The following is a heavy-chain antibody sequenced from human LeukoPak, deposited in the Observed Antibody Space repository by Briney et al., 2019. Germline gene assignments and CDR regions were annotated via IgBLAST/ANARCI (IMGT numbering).Heavy chain of an antibody. V-gene: IGHV3-11*03. CDR3: ARHYYDSRYPTSGYYMDV. CDR1: EFSFRDYY. D-gene: IGHD3-22*01. J-gene: IGHJ6*03. Sequence: PGGSLRLSWEGSEFSFRDYYMSGIRQTPGKGRDWVSYISNSGTDTNYADSVKGRFTISRDNAKNSLYLQMNSLRAEDTALYYCARHYYDSRYPTSGYYMDVWGKGTTVTVSS. CDR2: ISNSGTDT.